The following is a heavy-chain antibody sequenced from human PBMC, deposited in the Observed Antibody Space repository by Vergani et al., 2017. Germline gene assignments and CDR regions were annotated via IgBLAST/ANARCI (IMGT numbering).Heavy chain of an antibody. Sequence: QLQLQESGPGLVKPSETLSLTCTVSGGSISSSSYYWGWIRQPPGKGLEWIGSIYYSGSTDYNPSLKSRVTISVDTSKNQFSLKLSSVTAADTAVYYCAGRPVRRSTVVTRPFDYWGQGTLVTVSS. D-gene: IGHD4-23*01. CDR2: IYYSGST. V-gene: IGHV4-39*01. CDR3: AGRPVRRSTVVTRPFDY. J-gene: IGHJ4*02. CDR1: GGSISSSSYY.